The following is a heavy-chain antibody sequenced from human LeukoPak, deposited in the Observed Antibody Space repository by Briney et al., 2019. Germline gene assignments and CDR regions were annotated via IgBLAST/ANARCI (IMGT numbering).Heavy chain of an antibody. D-gene: IGHD5-18*01. CDR3: AKDAYSGFSSSYNMDS. J-gene: IGHJ4*02. V-gene: IGHV1-2*02. CDR1: GYTVTGHY. Sequence: AAVKVSCKASGYTVTGHYLHWVRQAPGQGLEWMGWINPNSGVTNYAQKFQGRVTMTRDTSINTAYMELHSLTSDDTAMYYCAKDAYSGFSSSYNMDSWGQGTLVTVSS. CDR2: INPNSGVT.